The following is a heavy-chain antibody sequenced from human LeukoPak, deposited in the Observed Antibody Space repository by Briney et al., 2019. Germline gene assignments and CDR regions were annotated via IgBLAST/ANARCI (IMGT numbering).Heavy chain of an antibody. CDR3: ARRAGAYSHPYDY. CDR1: GFTVSSNY. CDR2: IYNTGST. J-gene: IGHJ4*02. V-gene: IGHV3-66*04. Sequence: GGSLRLSCAASGFTVSSNYMTWVRQAPGKGLEWVSVIYNTGSTYYAESVKGRFTISRDNSKNTLYLQMNSLRAEDTAVYYCARRAGAYSHPYDYWGQGTLVTVSS. D-gene: IGHD4/OR15-4a*01.